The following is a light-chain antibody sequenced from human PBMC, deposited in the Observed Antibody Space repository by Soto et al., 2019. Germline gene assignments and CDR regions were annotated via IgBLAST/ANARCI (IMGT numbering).Light chain of an antibody. CDR1: SSNIGSNT. Sequence: QSVLTQPPSASGTPGQTVAISCSGSSSNIGSNTVNWYQQFPGTAPKLLIYGNNQRPSGVPDRLSGSKSDTSASLAISGLLSEDESDYYCATWDDRLNGWVFGGGTKLPVL. J-gene: IGLJ3*02. CDR3: ATWDDRLNGWV. CDR2: GNN. V-gene: IGLV1-44*01.